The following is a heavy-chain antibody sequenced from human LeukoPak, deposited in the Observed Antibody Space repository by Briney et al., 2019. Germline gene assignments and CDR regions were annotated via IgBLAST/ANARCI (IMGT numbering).Heavy chain of an antibody. J-gene: IGHJ4*02. CDR1: GGTFSSYA. D-gene: IGHD4-17*01. CDR2: IIPIFGTA. V-gene: IGHV1-69*13. Sequence: ASVKVSCKASGGTFSSYAISWVRQAPGQGLEWMGGIIPIFGTANYAQKFQGRVTITADESTSTAYMELSSLRSEDTAVYYCARGGGYDYGDYVFDHWGQGTLVTVSS. CDR3: ARGGGYDYGDYVFDH.